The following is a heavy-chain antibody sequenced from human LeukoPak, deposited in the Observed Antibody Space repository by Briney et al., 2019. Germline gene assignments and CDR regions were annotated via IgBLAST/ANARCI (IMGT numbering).Heavy chain of an antibody. CDR1: GFTFSSYA. J-gene: IGHJ4*02. CDR3: ARESDYDYVWGSYRIFDY. CDR2: ISSNGGST. D-gene: IGHD3-16*02. V-gene: IGHV3-64*01. Sequence: GGSLRLSCAASGFTFSSYAMHWVRQAPGKGLEYVSAISSNGGSTYYANSVKGRFTISRDNSKNTLYLQMGSLRAEDMAVYYCARESDYDYVWGSYRIFDYWGQGTLVTVSS.